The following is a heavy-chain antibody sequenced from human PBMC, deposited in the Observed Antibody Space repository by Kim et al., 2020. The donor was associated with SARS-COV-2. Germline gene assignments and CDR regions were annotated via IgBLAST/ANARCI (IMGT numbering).Heavy chain of an antibody. V-gene: IGHV4-39*01. Sequence: SETLSLTCTVSGGSISSSSYYWGWIRQPPGKGLEWIGSIYYSGSTYYNPSLKSQVTISVDTSKNQFSLKLSTVTAADTAVYYCARQQIHRIMPIMITFGGVIANWGQGTLVTVSS. CDR3: ARQQIHRIMPIMITFGGVIAN. CDR2: IYYSGST. D-gene: IGHD3-16*02. CDR1: GGSISSSSYY. J-gene: IGHJ4*02.